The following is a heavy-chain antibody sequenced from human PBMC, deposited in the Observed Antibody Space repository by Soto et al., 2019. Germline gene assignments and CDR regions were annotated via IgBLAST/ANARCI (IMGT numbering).Heavy chain of an antibody. D-gene: IGHD3-22*01. V-gene: IGHV1-8*03. J-gene: IGHJ4*02. CDR3: ARERSGFYDY. CDR1: GYTFTNYA. CDR2: MNANSGNT. Sequence: ASVKVSCKASGYTFTNYAMHWVRQAPGQRLEWMGWMNANSGNTGYAQKFQGRVTITRNTSISTAYMELSSLRSEDTAVYYCARERSGFYDYWGQGTLVTVSS.